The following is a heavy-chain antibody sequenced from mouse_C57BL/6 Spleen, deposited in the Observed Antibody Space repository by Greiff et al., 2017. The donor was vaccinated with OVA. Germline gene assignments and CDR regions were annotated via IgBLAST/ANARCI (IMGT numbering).Heavy chain of an antibody. CDR3: ARSARLRQVGYYGG. J-gene: IGHJ1*03. CDR2: IDPSDSET. Sequence: QVQLKQPGAELVRPGSSVKLSCKASGYTFTSYWMPWVKQRPIQGLEWIGNIDPSDSETHYNQKFKDKATLTVDKSSSTAYMQLSSLTSEDSAVYYCARSARLRQVGYYGGWGTGTTVTVSS. D-gene: IGHD2-4*01. V-gene: IGHV1-52*01. CDR1: GYTFTSYW.